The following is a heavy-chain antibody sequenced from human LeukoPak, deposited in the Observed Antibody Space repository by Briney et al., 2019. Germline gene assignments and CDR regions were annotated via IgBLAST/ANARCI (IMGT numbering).Heavy chain of an antibody. Sequence: APVKVSCKASGYTFTSYAMNWVRQAPGQGLEWMGWINTNTGNPTYAQGFTGRFVFSLDTSVSTAYLQISSLKAEDTAVYYCARDSPTYYDFWSGEFDPWGQGTLVTVSS. CDR2: INTNTGNP. CDR3: ARDSPTYYDFWSGEFDP. V-gene: IGHV7-4-1*02. CDR1: GYTFTSYA. J-gene: IGHJ5*02. D-gene: IGHD3-3*01.